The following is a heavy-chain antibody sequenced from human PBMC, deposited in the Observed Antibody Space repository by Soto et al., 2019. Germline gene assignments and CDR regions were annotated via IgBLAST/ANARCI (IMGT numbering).Heavy chain of an antibody. Sequence: GGSMRLSCAASGLPFSDYYMTWIRQAPGKGLEWVSYISSSGSPIYYADSVKGRFTISRDNAKNSLYLQMNSLRAEDTAVYYCARGGQQLHGMDVWGQGTTVTVSS. D-gene: IGHD6-13*01. CDR2: ISSSGSPI. CDR1: GLPFSDYY. V-gene: IGHV3-11*01. J-gene: IGHJ6*02. CDR3: ARGGQQLHGMDV.